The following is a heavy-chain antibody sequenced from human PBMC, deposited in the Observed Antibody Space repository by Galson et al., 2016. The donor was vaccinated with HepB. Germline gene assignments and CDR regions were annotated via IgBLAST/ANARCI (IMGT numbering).Heavy chain of an antibody. CDR3: ARGRGNSYYGMDV. CDR1: GFTFTSHV. J-gene: IGHJ6*02. CDR2: INGGNSNI. D-gene: IGHD4-23*01. Sequence: SVKVSCKASGFTFTSHVMHWVRQAPGQRPEWMGWINGGNSNIRYSRKFEGRVTITRDTSATTAYMELSSLTSEDTAVHYCARGRGNSYYGMDVWGQGTTVTVSS. V-gene: IGHV1-3*01.